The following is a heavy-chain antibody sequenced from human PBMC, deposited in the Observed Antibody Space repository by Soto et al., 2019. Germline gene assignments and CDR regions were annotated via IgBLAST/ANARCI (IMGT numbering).Heavy chain of an antibody. Sequence: SEILTITSNISRDSLHRYRWSWIRQPPGKGLEWIGYIYYSGSTNYSPSLKSRVTISVDTSKNQFSLKLSSVTAADTAVYYCARVWGGAFDIWGQGTMVT. J-gene: IGHJ3*02. CDR3: ARVWGGAFDI. CDR1: RDSLHRYR. V-gene: IGHV4-59*01. CDR2: IYYSGST. D-gene: IGHD3-10*01.